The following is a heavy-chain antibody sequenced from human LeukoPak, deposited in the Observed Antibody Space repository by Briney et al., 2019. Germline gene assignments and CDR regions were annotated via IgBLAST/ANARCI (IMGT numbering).Heavy chain of an antibody. CDR1: GGSISSGGYY. CDR3: ASVRRDSSGYYSHFGY. CDR2: IYYSGST. Sequence: SQTLSLTCTVSGGSISSGGYYWSWIRQHPGKGLEWIGYIYYSGSTYYNPSLKSRVTISVDTSKNQFSLKLSSVTAADTAVYYCASVRRDSSGYYSHFGYWGQGTLVTVSS. V-gene: IGHV4-31*03. D-gene: IGHD3-22*01. J-gene: IGHJ4*02.